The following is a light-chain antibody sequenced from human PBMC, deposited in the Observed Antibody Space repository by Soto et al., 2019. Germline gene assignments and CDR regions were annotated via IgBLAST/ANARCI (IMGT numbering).Light chain of an antibody. CDR3: CSYAGSTTFV. Sequence: QSVLTQPASVSGSPGQSITISGTGTSSDVGSYNLVSWYQQHPGKAPKLMIYEGSKRPSGVSYRFSGSKSGNTASLTISGLQAEDEADSSCCSYAGSTTFVFGTATKATV. V-gene: IGLV2-23*01. CDR2: EGS. J-gene: IGLJ1*01. CDR1: SSDVGSYNL.